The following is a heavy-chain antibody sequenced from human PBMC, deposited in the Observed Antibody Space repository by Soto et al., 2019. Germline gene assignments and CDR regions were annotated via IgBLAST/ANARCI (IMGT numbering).Heavy chain of an antibody. CDR3: ATQLWSRGCFDP. Sequence: GESLKISCKDSGDRFINYCISWVLQMPGKGLEWMGNIDPSDSYTNYSPSFQGHVTISADKSIGTVYLQWSSLKASDTAMYYCATQLWSRGCFDPWGQGTLVTVSS. D-gene: IGHD3-10*01. V-gene: IGHV5-10-1*01. J-gene: IGHJ5*02. CDR1: GDRFINYC. CDR2: IDPSDSYT.